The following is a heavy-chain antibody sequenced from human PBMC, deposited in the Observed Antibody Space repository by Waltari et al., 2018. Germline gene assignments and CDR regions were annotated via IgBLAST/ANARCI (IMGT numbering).Heavy chain of an antibody. CDR1: GGTFSSYA. CDR2: VIPSCGTA. Sequence: QVQLVQSGAEVKKPGSSVKVSCKASGGTFSSYAISWVRQAPGQGLDWMGGVIPSCGTANYAQKVQGRVTITADESTSTAYMELSSLRSEDTAVYYCAKRETTVMGFDPWGQGTLVTVSS. D-gene: IGHD4-4*01. V-gene: IGHV1-69*12. J-gene: IGHJ5*02. CDR3: AKRETTVMGFDP.